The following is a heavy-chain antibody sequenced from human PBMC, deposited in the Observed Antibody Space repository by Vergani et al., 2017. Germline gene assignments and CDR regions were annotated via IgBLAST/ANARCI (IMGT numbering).Heavy chain of an antibody. J-gene: IGHJ6*03. CDR2: INNSGST. Sequence: QVQLQQWGAGLLKPSETLSLTCAVYGWSFSGYYWSWIRQPPGKGLEWIGEINNSGSTNYNPSLKSRVTISVDTSKNQFSLQLSSVTAADTAVYYCARGSVLIPFYYYYMDVWGKGTTVTVSS. CDR1: GWSFSGYY. V-gene: IGHV4-34*01. D-gene: IGHD2-21*01. CDR3: ARGSVLIPFYYYYMDV.